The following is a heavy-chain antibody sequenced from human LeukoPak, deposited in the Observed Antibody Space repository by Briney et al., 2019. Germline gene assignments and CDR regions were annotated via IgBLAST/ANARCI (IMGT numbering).Heavy chain of an antibody. J-gene: IGHJ6*02. CDR1: GGSISSYY. CDR2: IYYSGST. Sequence: PSETPSLTCTVSGGSISSYYWSWIRQPPGKGLEWIGYIYYSGSTNYNPSLKSRVTISVDTSKNQFSLKLSSVTAADTAVYYCARDQNGGMDVWGQGTTVTVSS. V-gene: IGHV4-59*01. D-gene: IGHD1-1*01. CDR3: ARDQNGGMDV.